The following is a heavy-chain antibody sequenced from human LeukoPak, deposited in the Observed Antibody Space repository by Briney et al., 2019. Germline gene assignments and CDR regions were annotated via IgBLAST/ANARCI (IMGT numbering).Heavy chain of an antibody. D-gene: IGHD1-26*01. V-gene: IGHV3-23*01. CDR2: ISGRDDNR. Sequence: PGGSLRLSCAASGFTFSSHAMTWVRQPPGRGLEWVSTISGRDDNRYYADSVKGRFTISRDSSKNTLYLQMNSLTAEDTAVYYCVREGLLSGTYYGPAGYWGQGALVTVSS. J-gene: IGHJ4*02. CDR3: VREGLLSGTYYGPAGY. CDR1: GFTFSSHA.